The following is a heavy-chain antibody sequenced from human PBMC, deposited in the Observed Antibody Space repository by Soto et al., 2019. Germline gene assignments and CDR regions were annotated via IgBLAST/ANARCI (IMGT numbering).Heavy chain of an antibody. D-gene: IGHD3-16*02. J-gene: IGHJ4*02. CDR2: ISYDGSNK. Sequence: GGSLRLSCAASGFTFSSYAMHWVRQAPGKGLEWVAVISYDGSNKYYADSVKGRFTISRDNSKNTLYLQMNSLRAEDTAVYYFAREAYDYVWGSYRNADYFHYWGQGTLSPSPQ. V-gene: IGHV3-30-3*01. CDR3: AREAYDYVWGSYRNADYFHY. CDR1: GFTFSSYA.